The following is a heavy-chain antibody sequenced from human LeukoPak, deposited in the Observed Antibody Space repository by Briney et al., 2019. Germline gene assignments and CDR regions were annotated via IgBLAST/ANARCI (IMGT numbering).Heavy chain of an antibody. J-gene: IGHJ4*02. CDR2: LKEDGSEK. CDR1: GFAFSTYW. CDR3: ARGEVSGYSSGWYPFDY. V-gene: IGHV3-7*02. Sequence: GGSLRLSCAASGFAFSTYWMGWVRQAPGRGLEWVASLKEDGSEKYYVDSVKGRFTISRDNAKNSLYLQMNSLRDEDTAVYYCARGEVSGYSSGWYPFDYWGQGTLVTVSS. D-gene: IGHD6-19*01.